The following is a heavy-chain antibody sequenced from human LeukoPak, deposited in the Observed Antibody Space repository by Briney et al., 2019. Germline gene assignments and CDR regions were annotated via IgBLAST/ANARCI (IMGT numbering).Heavy chain of an antibody. CDR1: GFTFSNAW. CDR3: STLVTR. D-gene: IGHD2-15*01. Sequence: GGSLRLSCAASGFTFSNAWMNWVRQAPGKGLEWVGRIKDKTDGGTTDYAAPVKGRFTISRDDSKNTLFLQMNSLRTEDTAVYYCSTLVTRWGQGTLVTVSS. CDR2: IKDKTDGGTT. J-gene: IGHJ4*02. V-gene: IGHV3-15*07.